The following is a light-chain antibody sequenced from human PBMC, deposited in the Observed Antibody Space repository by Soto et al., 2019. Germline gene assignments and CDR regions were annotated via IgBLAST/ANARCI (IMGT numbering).Light chain of an antibody. Sequence: DIQMTQSPSSVSASVGDRVTITCRASQGIAGWLAWYQQKPGKAPKLLIYAASTLHSGVPSRFSGSGSGTDFTLTISSLQPEDFANYYCQQDNSFPLITFGQGTRLEIK. CDR3: QQDNSFPLIT. CDR1: QGIAGW. CDR2: AAS. V-gene: IGKV1-12*02. J-gene: IGKJ5*01.